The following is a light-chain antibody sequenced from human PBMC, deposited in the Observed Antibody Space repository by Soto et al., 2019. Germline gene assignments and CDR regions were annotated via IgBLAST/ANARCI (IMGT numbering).Light chain of an antibody. CDR1: QSVSSN. CDR2: GAS. J-gene: IGKJ1*01. CDR3: QQYNNWPPP. Sequence: EMVVTQSPATLSVSPGERATLSCRASQSVSSNLAWYQQKPGQAPRLLIYGASTRATGIPARFSGSGSGTEFTLTISSLQSEDFAVYYCQQYNNWPPPFGQGTKVDIK. V-gene: IGKV3-15*01.